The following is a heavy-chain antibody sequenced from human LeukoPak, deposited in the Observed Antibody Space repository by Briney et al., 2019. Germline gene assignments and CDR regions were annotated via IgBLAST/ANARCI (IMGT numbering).Heavy chain of an antibody. CDR1: GGSVSSSSSY. D-gene: IGHD1-7*01. J-gene: IGHJ6*03. Sequence: SETLSLTCTVSGGSVSSSSSYWAWIRQPPGRGLEWIGSAYYSGTTYYNTSLESRVTISEDTSRNRFSLMLSSVTAADTAVYYCVRQNSDYYYYYLDVWGGGTTVIVSS. CDR3: VRQNSDYYYYYLDV. CDR2: AYYSGTT. V-gene: IGHV4-39*01.